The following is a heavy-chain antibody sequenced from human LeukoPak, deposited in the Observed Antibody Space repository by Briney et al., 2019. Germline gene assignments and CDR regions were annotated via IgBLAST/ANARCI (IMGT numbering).Heavy chain of an antibody. J-gene: IGHJ4*02. CDR1: GYTFTDYY. D-gene: IGHD6-19*01. CDR2: INPNSGGT. CDR3: ARESPYSSGWIFDY. V-gene: IGHV1-2*02. Sequence: ASVKVSCEASGYTFTDYYMHWVRQAPGQGLEWMGWINPNSGGTNYAQKFQGRVTMTRDTSISTAYMELRRLRSDDTAVYYCARESPYSSGWIFDYWGQGTLVTVSS.